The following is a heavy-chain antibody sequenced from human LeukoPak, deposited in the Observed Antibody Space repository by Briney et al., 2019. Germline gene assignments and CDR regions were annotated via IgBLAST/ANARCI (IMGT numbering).Heavy chain of an antibody. Sequence: PSETLSLTCTVSGGSISSSSAYWGWIRHPPGKGLEWIGRIYYSKKTYYNPSPKSRFTISADTSKNQFSLTLGSVSATDTAVYYCVSPRGFSYGYFDYWGQGTLVTVSS. CDR1: GGSISSSSAY. V-gene: IGHV4-39*01. CDR3: VSPRGFSYGYFDY. J-gene: IGHJ4*02. D-gene: IGHD5-18*01. CDR2: IYYSKKT.